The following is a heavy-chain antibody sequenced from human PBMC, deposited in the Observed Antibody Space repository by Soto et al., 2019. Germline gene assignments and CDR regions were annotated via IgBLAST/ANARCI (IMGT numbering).Heavy chain of an antibody. CDR1: GYTFTSYA. J-gene: IGHJ6*02. Sequence: ASVKVSCKASGYTFTSYAMHWVRQAPGQRLEWMVWINAGNGNTKYSQKFQGRVTITRDTSASTAYMELSSLRSEDTAVYYCARRRIAVAGTNYYYGMDVWGQGTTVTVSS. CDR3: ARRRIAVAGTNYYYGMDV. V-gene: IGHV1-3*01. D-gene: IGHD6-19*01. CDR2: INAGNGNT.